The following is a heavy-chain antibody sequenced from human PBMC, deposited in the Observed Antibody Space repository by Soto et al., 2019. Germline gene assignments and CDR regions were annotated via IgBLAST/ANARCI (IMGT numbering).Heavy chain of an antibody. CDR2: IKSKTDGGTT. Sequence: EVQLVESGGGLVKPGGSLRLSCAASGFTFSNAWMSWVRQAPGKGLEWVGRIKSKTDGGTTDYAAPVKGRFTISRDDSQNTLHLQMNSLKTEDTAVYYCTTAWVAAADDFDYWGQRTLVTVSS. V-gene: IGHV3-15*01. D-gene: IGHD6-13*01. J-gene: IGHJ4*02. CDR3: TTAWVAAADDFDY. CDR1: GFTFSNAW.